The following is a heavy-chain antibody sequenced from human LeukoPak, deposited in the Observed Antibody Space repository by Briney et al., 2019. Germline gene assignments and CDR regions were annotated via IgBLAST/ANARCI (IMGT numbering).Heavy chain of an antibody. CDR1: GYTFTGYY. CDR3: ASFLGYSYGWDY. CDR2: INPNSGGT. J-gene: IGHJ4*02. D-gene: IGHD5-18*01. V-gene: IGHV1-2*02. Sequence: ASVKVSCKASGYTFTGYYMHWVRQAPGQGREWMGWINPNSGGTNYAQKFQGRVTMTRDTSISTAYMELSRLRSDDTAVYYCASFLGYSYGWDYWGQGTLVTVSS.